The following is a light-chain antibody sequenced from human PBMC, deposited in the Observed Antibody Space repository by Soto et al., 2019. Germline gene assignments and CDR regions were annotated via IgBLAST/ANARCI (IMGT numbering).Light chain of an antibody. CDR3: QQRSTWPPYT. Sequence: EIVLTQSPATLSLSPGERATLSCRASQSVSSYLAWYQHKPGQAPRLLIYDASNRATVIPARFSGSGSGTDFNLTISSLEPEDVAVYYCQQRSTWPPYTFGQGNKLEIK. CDR2: DAS. J-gene: IGKJ2*01. V-gene: IGKV3-11*01. CDR1: QSVSSY.